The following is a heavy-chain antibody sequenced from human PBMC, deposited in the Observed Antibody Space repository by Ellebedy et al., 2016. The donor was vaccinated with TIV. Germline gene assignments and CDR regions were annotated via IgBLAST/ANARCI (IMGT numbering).Heavy chain of an antibody. D-gene: IGHD6-19*01. Sequence: MPSETLSLTCTVSGASITSNYWTWIRQPPGKGLEWIGYNSYSGITNHNPSLRGRVTISVDTSKNQFSLNLKLMTAADTGIYYCARGVYTSGWYDYWGQGFPVTVSS. V-gene: IGHV4-59*01. CDR1: GASITSNY. CDR3: ARGVYTSGWYDY. CDR2: NSYSGIT. J-gene: IGHJ4*02.